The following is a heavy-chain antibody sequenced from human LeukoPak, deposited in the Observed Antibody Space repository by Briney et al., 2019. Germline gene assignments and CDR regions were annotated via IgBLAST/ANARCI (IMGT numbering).Heavy chain of an antibody. CDR3: ARVLRGWNYVSAEYYFDY. CDR2: ISSSGSTI. CDR1: GFTFSDYY. D-gene: IGHD1-7*01. Sequence: GGSLRLSCAASGFTFSDYYMSWTRQAPGKGLEWVSYISSSGSTIYYADSVKGRFTISRDNAKNSLYLQMNSLRAEDTAVYYCARVLRGWNYVSAEYYFDYWGQGTLVTVSS. J-gene: IGHJ4*02. V-gene: IGHV3-11*01.